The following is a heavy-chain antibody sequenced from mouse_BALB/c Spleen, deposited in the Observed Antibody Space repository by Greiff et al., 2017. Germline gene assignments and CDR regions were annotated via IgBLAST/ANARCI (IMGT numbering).Heavy chain of an antibody. J-gene: IGHJ4*01. D-gene: IGHD1-1*01. Sequence: VQLQQSGPELMKPGASVKISCKATGYSFSSYWIEWVKQRPGHGLEWIGEILPGSGSTNYKEKFKGKATFTADTSSNTAYMQHSRLTSEDSAVYYCAGYYSYCAMDYWGQGTSVTVSS. V-gene: IGHV1-9*01. CDR3: AGYYSYCAMDY. CDR2: ILPGSGST. CDR1: GYSFSSYW.